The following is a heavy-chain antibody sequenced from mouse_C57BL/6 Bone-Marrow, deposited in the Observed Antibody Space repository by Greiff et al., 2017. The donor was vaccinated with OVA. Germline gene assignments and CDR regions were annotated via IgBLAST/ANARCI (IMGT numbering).Heavy chain of an antibody. CDR1: GYTFTSYW. D-gene: IGHD1-1*01. V-gene: IGHV1-64*01. CDR2: IHPNSGST. Sequence: QVQLQQPGAELVKPGASVKLSCKASGYTFTSYWMHWVKQRPGQGLEWIGMIHPNSGSTNYNEKFKSKATLTVDKSSSPAYMQLSSLTSEDSAVYYCARGVPTESPLEGFDVWGTGTTVTVSS. J-gene: IGHJ1*03. CDR3: ARGVPTESPLEGFDV.